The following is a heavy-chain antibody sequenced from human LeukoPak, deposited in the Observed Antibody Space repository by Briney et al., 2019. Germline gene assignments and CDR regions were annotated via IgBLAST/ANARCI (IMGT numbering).Heavy chain of an antibody. D-gene: IGHD3-16*01. CDR1: GFSFSSYG. Sequence: GSLRLSCAASGFSFSSYGMHWVRLAPGKGLEWVAVIWYDGSNKYYADSVKGRFTISRDNSKNTLYPQMNSLRAEDTAVYYCARDYAGENWFDPWGQGTLVTVSS. CDR3: ARDYAGENWFDP. CDR2: IWYDGSNK. V-gene: IGHV3-33*01. J-gene: IGHJ5*02.